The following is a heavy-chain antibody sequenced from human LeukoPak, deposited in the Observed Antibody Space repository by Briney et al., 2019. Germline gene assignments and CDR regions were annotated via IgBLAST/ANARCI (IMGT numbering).Heavy chain of an antibody. CDR3: AGEYSSAAGF. CDR1: RGSISSSTYH. Sequence: PSETLSLTCTVSRGSISSSTYHWGWIRQPPGKGLEWIGSIFYRGTTYYNPSLKSRVTISIDTSKNQFSLKLSSVTAADTAVYYCAGEYSSAAGFWGQGILVTVSS. J-gene: IGHJ4*02. CDR2: IFYRGTT. V-gene: IGHV4-39*02. D-gene: IGHD6-19*01.